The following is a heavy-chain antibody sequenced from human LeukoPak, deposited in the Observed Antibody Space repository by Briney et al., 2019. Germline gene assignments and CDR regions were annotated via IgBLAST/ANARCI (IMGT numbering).Heavy chain of an antibody. CDR3: ARADYSSSWSHDYYYMDV. V-gene: IGHV4-39*07. Sequence: SETLSLTCTVSYGSISDISYYWGWIRQPPGKGLQWIGSIYHSGNTYYNPSLKSRVSMSVDTSKNQFSLNLSSVTAADTAVYCCARADYSSSWSHDYYYMDVWGKGTTVTVSS. D-gene: IGHD6-13*01. CDR2: IYHSGNT. J-gene: IGHJ6*03. CDR1: YGSISDISYY.